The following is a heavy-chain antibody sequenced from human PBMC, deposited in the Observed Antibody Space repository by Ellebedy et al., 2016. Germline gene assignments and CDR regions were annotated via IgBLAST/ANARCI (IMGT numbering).Heavy chain of an antibody. Sequence: TFSSYAMSWVRQAPGKGLEWIGSIYYSGSTYYNPSLKSRVTISVDTSKNQFSLKLSSVTAADTAVYYCARPTQPQQLHAFDIWGQGTMVTVSS. CDR2: IYYSGST. J-gene: IGHJ3*02. V-gene: IGHV4-39*01. CDR1: TFSSYA. CDR3: ARPTQPQQLHAFDI. D-gene: IGHD6-13*01.